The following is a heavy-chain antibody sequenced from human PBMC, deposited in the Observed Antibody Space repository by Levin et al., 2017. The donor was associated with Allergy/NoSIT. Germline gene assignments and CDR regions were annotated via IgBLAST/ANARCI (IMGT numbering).Heavy chain of an antibody. J-gene: IGHJ6*02. Sequence: PGASVKVSCKASGYSFTGYYMHWVRQAPGQGLEWMGWINPSSGATNYAQKFQGRVIMTRDTSISTAFLEVTRLTSDDTAVFYCARIRSNYKYDYGLDVWGQGTTVTVSS. V-gene: IGHV1-2*02. CDR1: GYSFTGYY. D-gene: IGHD3-16*01. CDR2: INPSSGAT. CDR3: ARIRSNYKYDYGLDV.